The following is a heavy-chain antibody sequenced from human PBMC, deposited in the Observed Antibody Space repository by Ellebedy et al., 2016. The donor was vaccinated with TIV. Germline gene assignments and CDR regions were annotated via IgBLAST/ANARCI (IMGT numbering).Heavy chain of an antibody. CDR2: INPNNGGT. V-gene: IGHV1-2*02. D-gene: IGHD3-10*01. CDR3: TRGPSGGYFDY. Sequence: AASVKVSCKVSGYIFTDYYIHWFRQAPGQEFEWMGWINPNNGGTNYAQKFQDRVTMTRDTTISTVYMDLSRLTSDETAVYYCTRGPSGGYFDYWGQGTLVPVSS. CDR1: GYIFTDYY. J-gene: IGHJ4*02.